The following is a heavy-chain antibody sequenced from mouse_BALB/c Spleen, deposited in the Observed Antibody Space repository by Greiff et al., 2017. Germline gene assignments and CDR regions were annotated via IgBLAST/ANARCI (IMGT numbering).Heavy chain of an antibody. CDR1: GFNIKDTY. J-gene: IGHJ3*01. V-gene: IGHV14-3*02. Sequence: EVKLMESGAELVKPGASVKLSCTASGFNIKDTYMHWVKQRPEQGLEWIGRIDPANGNTKYDPKFQGKATITADTSSNTAYLQLSSLTSEDTAVYYCASRYYGSGAYWGQGTLVTVSA. CDR3: ASRYYGSGAY. D-gene: IGHD1-1*01. CDR2: IDPANGNT.